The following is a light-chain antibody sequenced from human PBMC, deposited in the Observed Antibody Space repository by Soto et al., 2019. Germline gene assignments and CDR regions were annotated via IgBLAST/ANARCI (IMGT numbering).Light chain of an antibody. CDR3: QQYNNWPPIT. V-gene: IGKV1-5*01. Sequence: DIQVTQSPSTLSASVVDTVTVTCRASQSVSGWLAWYQQKPGEAPKLLIYDASTRATGIPARFSGSGSGTEFTLTISSLQSEDFAVYYCQQYNNWPPITFGQGTRLEIK. J-gene: IGKJ5*01. CDR2: DAS. CDR1: QSVSGW.